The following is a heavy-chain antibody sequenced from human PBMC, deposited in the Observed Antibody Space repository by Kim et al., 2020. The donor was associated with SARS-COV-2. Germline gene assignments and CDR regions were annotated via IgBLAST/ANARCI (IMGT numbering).Heavy chain of an antibody. V-gene: IGHV3-23*01. Sequence: GGSLRLSCAASGFTFINYAMNWVRQAPGKGLEWVSGLTGGGGSTYYADSVKGRFTISRDNSKNTLYLQMNSLRVDDTAVYYCSKGRGSGSYWRIDYWGQGNLVTVSS. CDR3: SKGRGSGSYWRIDY. D-gene: IGHD3-10*01. CDR1: GFTFINYA. CDR2: LTGGGGST. J-gene: IGHJ4*02.